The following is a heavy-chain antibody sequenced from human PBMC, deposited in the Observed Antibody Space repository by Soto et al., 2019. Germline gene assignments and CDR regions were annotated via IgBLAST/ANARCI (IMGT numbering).Heavy chain of an antibody. V-gene: IGHV3-30*03. D-gene: IGHD6-13*01. Sequence: GGSLRLSCAASGFTFSSYGMHWVRQAPGKGLEWVAVISYDGSNKYYADSVKGRFTISRDNSKNTPYLQMNSLRAEDTAVYYCARNHIAASGTSAYDIWGQGTMVTVSS. CDR2: ISYDGSNK. J-gene: IGHJ3*02. CDR1: GFTFSSYG. CDR3: ARNHIAASGTSAYDI.